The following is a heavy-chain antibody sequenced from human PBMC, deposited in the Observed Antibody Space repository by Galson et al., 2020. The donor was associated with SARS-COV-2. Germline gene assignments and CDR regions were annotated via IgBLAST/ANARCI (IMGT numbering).Heavy chain of an antibody. CDR3: VRTLAERYYFDY. CDR1: GFSFSSYS. D-gene: IGHD6-13*01. CDR2: ITSSSSTM. J-gene: IGHJ4*01. Sequence: GGSLRLSCAASGFSFSSYSMNWVRQAPGKELEWISYITSSSSTMYYADSVKGRFTISRDNAKNSLYLQMNSLRDEDTAMYYCVRTLAERYYFDYWGHGTLVTVSS. V-gene: IGHV3-48*02.